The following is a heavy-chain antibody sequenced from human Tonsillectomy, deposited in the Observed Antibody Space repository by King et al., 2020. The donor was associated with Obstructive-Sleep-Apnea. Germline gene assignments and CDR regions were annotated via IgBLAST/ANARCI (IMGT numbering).Heavy chain of an antibody. D-gene: IGHD4-23*01. CDR3: ARAFNYGGLYYFDY. CDR2: IYYSGTT. J-gene: IGHJ4*02. V-gene: IGHV4-39*07. CDR1: GASLISSSYY. Sequence: QLQESGPGLVRPSETLSLTCTVSGASLISSSYYWGWIRQPPGKGLEWIGRIYYSGTTYYNRSLKSRLTISVDKSKNQFSLKLSSVTAADTAVYYCARAFNYGGLYYFDYWGQGTPVTVTS.